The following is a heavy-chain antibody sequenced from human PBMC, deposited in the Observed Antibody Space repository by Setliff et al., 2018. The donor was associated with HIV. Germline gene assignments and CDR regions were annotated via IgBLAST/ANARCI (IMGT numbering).Heavy chain of an antibody. CDR3: ARALANWVGRRAFDI. CDR1: DGSFSGYY. Sequence: SETLSLTCAVYDGSFSGYYWSWLRQPPGKGLEWIGEIDHSGGTNYNPSLKSRVTISVDTSKKQFSLRLGSVTAADTAVYFCARALANWVGRRAFDIWGQGTMVTVSS. D-gene: IGHD1-1*01. J-gene: IGHJ3*02. CDR2: IDHSGGT. V-gene: IGHV4-34*01.